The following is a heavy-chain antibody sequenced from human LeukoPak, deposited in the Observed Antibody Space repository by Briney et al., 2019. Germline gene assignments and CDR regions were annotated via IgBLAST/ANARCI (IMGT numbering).Heavy chain of an antibody. CDR1: GFTVSSNY. V-gene: IGHV3-53*01. Sequence: GSLRLSCAASGFTVSSNYMSWVRQAPGKGLEWVSVIYSGGSTYYADSVKGRFTISRDNSKNTLYLQMNSLRAEDTAVYYCARSRARYGRPGLFDYWGQGTLVTVSS. D-gene: IGHD5-18*01. J-gene: IGHJ4*02. CDR2: IYSGGST. CDR3: ARSRARYGRPGLFDY.